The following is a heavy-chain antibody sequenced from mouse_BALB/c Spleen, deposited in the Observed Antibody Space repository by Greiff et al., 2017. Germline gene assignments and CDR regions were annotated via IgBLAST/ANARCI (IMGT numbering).Heavy chain of an antibody. V-gene: IGHV3-2*02. D-gene: IGHD2-14*01. CDR3: AREEVRRGYAMDY. CDR1: GYSITSDYA. CDR2: ISYSGST. Sequence: EVQGVESGPGLVKPSQSLSLTCTVTGYSITSDYAWNWIRQFPGNKLEWMGYISYSGSTSYNPSLKSRISITRDTSKNQFFLQLNSVTTEDTATYYCAREEVRRGYAMDYWGQGTSVTVSS. J-gene: IGHJ4*01.